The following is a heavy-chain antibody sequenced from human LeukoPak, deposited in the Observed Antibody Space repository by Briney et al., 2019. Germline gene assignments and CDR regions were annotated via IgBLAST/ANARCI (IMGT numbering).Heavy chain of an antibody. D-gene: IGHD6-19*01. CDR2: IYIKST. J-gene: IGHJ4*02. CDR1: GGSISTFS. V-gene: IGHV4-59*01. Sequence: SETLSLTCTVSGGSISTFSWSWIRQFCGKGLVWIGSIYIKSTNYNPSLKSRVAISVDTSKNQFSLRLDSVTTADTAVYYCARDTTVASGMQYWGQGTLVTVSS. CDR3: ARDTTVASGMQY.